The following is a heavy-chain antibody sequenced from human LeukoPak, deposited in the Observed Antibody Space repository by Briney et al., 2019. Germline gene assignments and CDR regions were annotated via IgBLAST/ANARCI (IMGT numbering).Heavy chain of an antibody. CDR2: IRSKANSYAT. CDR3: TRRRTGWWDAFDI. D-gene: IGHD6-19*01. CDR1: GFTFSGSA. J-gene: IGHJ3*02. V-gene: IGHV3-73*01. Sequence: GGSLRLSCAASGFTFSGSAMHWVRQASGKGLEWVGRIRSKANSYATAYAASVKGRFTISRDDSKNTAYLQMNSLKTEDTAVYYCTRRRTGWWDAFDIWGQGTMVTVSS.